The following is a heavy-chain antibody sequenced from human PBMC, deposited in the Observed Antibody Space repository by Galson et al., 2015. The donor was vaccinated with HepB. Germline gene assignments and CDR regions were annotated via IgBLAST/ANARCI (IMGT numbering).Heavy chain of an antibody. Sequence: SLRLSCAASGFTFSSYSMNWVRQAPGKGLEWVSSISSSSSYIYYADSVKGRFTISRDNAKNSLYLQMNSLRAEDTAVYYCAREGRGPGTSPFDYWGQGTLVTVSS. CDR3: AREGRGPGTSPFDY. CDR2: ISSSSSYI. J-gene: IGHJ4*02. D-gene: IGHD3-10*01. CDR1: GFTFSSYS. V-gene: IGHV3-21*01.